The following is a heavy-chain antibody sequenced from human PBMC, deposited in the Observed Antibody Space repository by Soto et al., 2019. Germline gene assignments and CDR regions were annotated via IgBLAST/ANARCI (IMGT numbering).Heavy chain of an antibody. Sequence: SETLSLTCAVSGYSISSGYYWGWIRQPPGKGLEWIGSIYHSGSTYYNPSLKSRVTISVDTSKNQFSLKLSSVTAADTAVYYCAREGLRSGYYFGLDYWGQGTLVTVSS. CDR1: GYSISSGYY. D-gene: IGHD3-3*01. V-gene: IGHV4-38-2*02. J-gene: IGHJ4*02. CDR2: IYHSGST. CDR3: AREGLRSGYYFGLDY.